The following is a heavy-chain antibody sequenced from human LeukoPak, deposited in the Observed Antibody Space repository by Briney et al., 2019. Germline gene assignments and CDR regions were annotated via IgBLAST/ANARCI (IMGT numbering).Heavy chain of an antibody. V-gene: IGHV3-48*01. CDR2: ITANNTTK. CDR3: AAASAFSSSWRS. CDR1: GLSFSSYN. J-gene: IGHJ5*02. Sequence: GGSLSLSCTASGLSFSSYNMNWVRQAPGKGRDWVPYITANNTTKYYADSVKGRFTISRDNAKKSLFLQMNSLRAEDTAVYYCAAASAFSSSWRSWGQGTVVTVSS. D-gene: IGHD6-13*01.